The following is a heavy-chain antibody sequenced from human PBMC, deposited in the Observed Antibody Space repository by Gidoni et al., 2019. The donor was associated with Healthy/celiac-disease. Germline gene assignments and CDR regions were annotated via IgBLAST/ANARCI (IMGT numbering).Heavy chain of an antibody. CDR2: INHSGST. D-gene: IGHD5-18*01. V-gene: IGHV4-34*01. CDR1: GGSFSGYY. Sequence: QVQLQQWGAGLLKPSETLSLTCAVYGGSFSGYYWSWIRQPPGKGLEWIGEINHSGSTNYNPSLKSRVTISVDTSKNQFSLKLSSVTAADTAVYYCARGGYSYGYRRYYFDYWGQGTLVTVSS. CDR3: ARGGYSYGYRRYYFDY. J-gene: IGHJ4*02.